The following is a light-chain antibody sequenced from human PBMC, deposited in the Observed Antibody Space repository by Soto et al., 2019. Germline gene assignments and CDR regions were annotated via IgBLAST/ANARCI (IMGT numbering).Light chain of an antibody. J-gene: IGLJ1*01. CDR2: EVS. CDR1: SSDVGGYKH. Sequence: QSALTQPATVSGYPAESITISCTGTSSDVGGYKHVSWYQHHPGKAPKLMIYEVSNRPSGVSNRFSGSKSGYTASLTISGLQAEDEADYYCNSQRSSGTRVFGTGTKVTVL. CDR3: NSQRSSGTRV. V-gene: IGLV2-14*01.